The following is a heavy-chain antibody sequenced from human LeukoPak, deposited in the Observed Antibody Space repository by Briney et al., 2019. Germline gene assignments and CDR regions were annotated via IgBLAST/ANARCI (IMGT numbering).Heavy chain of an antibody. CDR1: GFTFSDYY. V-gene: IGHV3-11*04. J-gene: IGHJ4*02. CDR2: ISSSGSTI. D-gene: IGHD5-24*01. Sequence: PGGSLRLSCAASGFTFSDYYMSWIRQAPGKGLEWVSYISSSGSTIYYADSVKGRFTISRDNAKNSLYLQMNSLRAEDTAVYYCAKGWEEATIMTASDFWGQGTLVTVSS. CDR3: AKGWEEATIMTASDF.